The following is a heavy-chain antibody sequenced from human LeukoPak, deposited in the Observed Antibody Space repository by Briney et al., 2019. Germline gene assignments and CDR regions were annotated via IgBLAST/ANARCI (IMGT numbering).Heavy chain of an antibody. CDR3: ARPNDYGDYRYFDL. CDR2: ISYDGNDK. D-gene: IGHD4-17*01. V-gene: IGHV3-30*13. CDR1: GFTFSHFG. J-gene: IGHJ2*01. Sequence: GGSLRLSCAASGFTFSHFGMHWVRQAPGKGLEWVTAISYDGNDKYYADSVKGRFSISRDNSRNRMYLQMSSLRPEDTAAYYCARPNDYGDYRYFDLWGRGTLVTVFS.